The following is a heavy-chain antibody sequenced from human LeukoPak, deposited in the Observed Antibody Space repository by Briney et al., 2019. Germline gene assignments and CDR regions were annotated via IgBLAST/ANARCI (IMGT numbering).Heavy chain of an antibody. CDR2: IAYDGSNK. V-gene: IGHV3-30*18. D-gene: IGHD3-16*02. CDR1: GFTFSAYG. J-gene: IGHJ4*02. Sequence: GGSLRLSCAASGFTFSAYGMHWVRQAPGKGLEWVAVIAYDGSNKHYADSVKGRFTISRDNSKNTLYLQMNSLRAEDTAVYYCANTLRKGSYRHHLLPADWGQGTLVTVSS. CDR3: ANTLRKGSYRHHLLPAD.